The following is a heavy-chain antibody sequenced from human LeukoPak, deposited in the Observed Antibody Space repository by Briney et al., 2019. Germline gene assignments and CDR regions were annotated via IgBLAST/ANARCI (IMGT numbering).Heavy chain of an antibody. D-gene: IGHD7-27*01. CDR2: ISHSGKT. CDR1: GDSMNAYY. Sequence: SETLSLTCSVSGDSMNAYYWTWIRQTPTQGLEWIGHISHSGKTAYNSALKSRVTISLDTSRTHFSLSLNSVTAADTALYFCAGEGELGSYEYFDVWGRGTLVTVSS. CDR3: AGEGELGSYEYFDV. V-gene: IGHV4-59*01. J-gene: IGHJ2*01.